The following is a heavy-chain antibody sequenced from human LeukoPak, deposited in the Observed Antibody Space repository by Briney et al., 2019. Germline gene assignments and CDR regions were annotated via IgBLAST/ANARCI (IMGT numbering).Heavy chain of an antibody. CDR3: AKDTYSTSPYYFDY. J-gene: IGHJ4*02. CDR2: ISSGGST. V-gene: IGHV3-23*01. Sequence: GGSLRLSCAAAGFTFNNYAMSWVREAPGKGLKWVSGISSGGSTYYADSVKGRFTISRDNSKNTLYLQMNSLRAEDTAVYYCAKDTYSTSPYYFDYWGQGTLVTVSS. D-gene: IGHD1-26*01. CDR1: GFTFNNYA.